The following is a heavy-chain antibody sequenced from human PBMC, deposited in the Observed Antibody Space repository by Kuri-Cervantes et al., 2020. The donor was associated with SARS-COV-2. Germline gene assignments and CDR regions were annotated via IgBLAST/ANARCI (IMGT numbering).Heavy chain of an antibody. J-gene: IGHJ2*01. CDR3: ARDQDCSGGSCYLGWDFDL. D-gene: IGHD2-15*01. V-gene: IGHV1-2*02. CDR1: GYTFTGYY. Sequence: ASVKVSCKASGYTFTGYYMHWVRQAPGQGLEWMGWINPNSGGTNYAQKFQGRVTMTRDTSISTAYMELSRLRSDDTAVYYCARDQDCSGGSCYLGWDFDLWGRGTLVTVSS. CDR2: INPNSGGT.